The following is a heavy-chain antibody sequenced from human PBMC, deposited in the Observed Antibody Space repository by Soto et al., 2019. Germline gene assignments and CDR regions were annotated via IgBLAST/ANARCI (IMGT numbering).Heavy chain of an antibody. Sequence: QVQLVQSGAEVKKPGASVKVSCKASGYTFTSYGISWVRQAAGQGLEWMGWISAYNGNTNDGQKLQGTVTITTDTSTSTAYMELSSLRSADTAVYYCASGRTGRGRSSSYFDYWGQGTRVTVSS. CDR3: ASGRTGRGRSSSYFDY. V-gene: IGHV1-18*01. CDR1: GYTFTSYG. CDR2: ISAYNGNT. D-gene: IGHD6-13*01. J-gene: IGHJ4*02.